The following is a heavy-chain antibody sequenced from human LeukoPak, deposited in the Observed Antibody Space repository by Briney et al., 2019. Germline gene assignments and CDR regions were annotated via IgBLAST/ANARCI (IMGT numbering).Heavy chain of an antibody. V-gene: IGHV4-4*07. D-gene: IGHD2-2*01. CDR2: IYTSGST. J-gene: IGHJ4*01. CDR3: ARGPVPAAVAPFDY. Sequence: SETLSLTCTVSGGSISSYYWSWIRQPAGKGLEWIGRIYTSGSTNYNPSLKSRVTISVDTSKNQFSLKLSSVTAADTAVYYCARGPVPAAVAPFDYWGQGTLVTVSS. CDR1: GGSISSYY.